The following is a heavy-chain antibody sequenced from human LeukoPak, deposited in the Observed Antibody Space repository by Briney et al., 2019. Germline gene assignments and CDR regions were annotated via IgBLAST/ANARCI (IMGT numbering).Heavy chain of an antibody. V-gene: IGHV1-18*01. CDR1: GYTFTSYG. Sequence: ASVKVSCKASGYTFTSYGISWVRQPPGQGLEWMGWISAYNGKTHYAQKLQGRVTMNTDTATSTAYMELRSLRSDDTAVYYCARAVDTAMVRDIGMDVWGQGTTVTVSS. CDR2: ISAYNGKT. CDR3: ARAVDTAMVRDIGMDV. J-gene: IGHJ6*02. D-gene: IGHD5-18*01.